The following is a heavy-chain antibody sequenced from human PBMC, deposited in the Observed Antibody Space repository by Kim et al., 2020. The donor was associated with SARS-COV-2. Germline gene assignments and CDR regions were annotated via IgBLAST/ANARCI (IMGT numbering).Heavy chain of an antibody. CDR3: ARKGISYYYGSGMSSKRNWFDP. CDR2: INHSGST. Sequence: SETLSLTCAVYGGSFSGYYWSWIRQPPGKGLEWIGEINHSGSTNYNPSLKSRVTISVDTSKNQFSLKLSSVTAADTAVYYCARKGISYYYGSGMSSKRNWFDPWGQGTLVTVSS. CDR1: GGSFSGYY. D-gene: IGHD3-10*01. V-gene: IGHV4-34*01. J-gene: IGHJ5*02.